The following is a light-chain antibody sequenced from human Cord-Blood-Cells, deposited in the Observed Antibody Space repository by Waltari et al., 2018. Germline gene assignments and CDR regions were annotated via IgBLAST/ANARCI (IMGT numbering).Light chain of an antibody. Sequence: DIVMTQSPDSLAVSLGERATINCKSSQGVLYSANNKNYLAWYQQNPGQAPKLLIYWASTRESGVPDRFSGSGSGSDFTITISRLQAEDVAVYYCQQYYSTPYTFGQGTKLEIK. CDR2: WAS. J-gene: IGKJ2*01. V-gene: IGKV4-1*01. CDR1: QGVLYSANNKNY. CDR3: QQYYSTPYT.